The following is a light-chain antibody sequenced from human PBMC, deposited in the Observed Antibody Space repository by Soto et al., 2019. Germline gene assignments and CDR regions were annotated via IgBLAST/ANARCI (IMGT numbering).Light chain of an antibody. CDR3: QQFSRYPLT. Sequence: DILLTQSPCTLSLSPGERATLSCRASQSVSSSYLAWYQQKPGQAPRLLIYDASSRATGIPDRFSGGGSGTDFTLTISRLEPEDFAVYYCQQFSRYPLTVGGGSKVDI. V-gene: IGKV3-20*01. CDR1: QSVSSSY. J-gene: IGKJ4*01. CDR2: DAS.